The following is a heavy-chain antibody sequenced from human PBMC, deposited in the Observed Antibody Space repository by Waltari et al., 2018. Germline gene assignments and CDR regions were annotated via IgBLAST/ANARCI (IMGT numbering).Heavy chain of an antibody. CDR1: GGTSSSYA. D-gene: IGHD1-26*01. CDR2: IIPIFGTA. V-gene: IGHV1-69*05. Sequence: QVQLVQSGAEVKKPGSSVTVSCKASGGTSSSYAISWVRQAPGQGLEWMGGIIPIFGTANYAQKFQGRVTITTDESTSTAYMELSSLRSEDTAVYYCARSYSGSYYWFDPWGQGTLVTVSS. J-gene: IGHJ5*02. CDR3: ARSYSGSYYWFDP.